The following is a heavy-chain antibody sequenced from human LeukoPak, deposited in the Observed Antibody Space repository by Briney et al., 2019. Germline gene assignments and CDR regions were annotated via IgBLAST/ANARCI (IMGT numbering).Heavy chain of an antibody. V-gene: IGHV4-39*01. CDR3: ARSSGWHKNWFDP. J-gene: IGHJ5*02. Sequence: SETLSLTCTVSGGSISSSSYYWGWIRQPPGKGLEWIGSIHYSGSTYYNPSLKSRVTISVDTSKNQFSLKLSSVTAADTAVYYCARSSGWHKNWFDPWGQGTLVTVSS. CDR2: IHYSGST. D-gene: IGHD6-19*01. CDR1: GGSISSSSYY.